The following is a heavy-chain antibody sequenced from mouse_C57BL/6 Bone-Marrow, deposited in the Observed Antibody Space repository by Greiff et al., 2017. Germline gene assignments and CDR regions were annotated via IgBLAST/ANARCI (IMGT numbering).Heavy chain of an antibody. Sequence: VQLQQPGAELVKPGASVKMSCKASGYTFTSYWITWVKQRPGQGLEWIGDIYPGSGSTNYNEKFKSKATLTVDTSSSTAYMQLSSLTSEDAAVYYCARRNDYDAGLYYYAMDYWSQGTSVTVSS. CDR1: GYTFTSYW. J-gene: IGHJ4*01. CDR3: ARRNDYDAGLYYYAMDY. CDR2: IYPGSGST. D-gene: IGHD2-4*01. V-gene: IGHV1-55*01.